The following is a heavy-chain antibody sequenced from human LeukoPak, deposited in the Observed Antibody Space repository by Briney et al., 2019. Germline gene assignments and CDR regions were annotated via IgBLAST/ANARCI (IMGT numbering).Heavy chain of an antibody. CDR3: ARVELLPQWFDP. J-gene: IGHJ5*02. D-gene: IGHD1-26*01. Sequence: ASVKVSCKASGYTFTSYAMNWVRQAPGQGLEWMGWISAYNGNTNYAQKLQGRVTMTTDTSTSTAYMELRSLRSDDTAVYYCARVELLPQWFDPWGQGTLVTVSS. V-gene: IGHV1-18*01. CDR1: GYTFTSYA. CDR2: ISAYNGNT.